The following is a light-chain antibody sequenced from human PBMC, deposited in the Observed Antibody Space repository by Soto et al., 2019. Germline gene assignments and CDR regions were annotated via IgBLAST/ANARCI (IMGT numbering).Light chain of an antibody. Sequence: QSVLTQPPSVSAAPGQRVTISCSGSSSDIGSKYVSWYQQVPGTAPRLLIYFNNNRPSGIPDRFSGSKSGTSATLAITGLQTGDEADYYCGAWNSALGVEVFGTGTKHTVL. CDR3: GAWNSALGVEV. CDR2: FNN. J-gene: IGLJ1*01. CDR1: SSDIGSKY. V-gene: IGLV1-51*01.